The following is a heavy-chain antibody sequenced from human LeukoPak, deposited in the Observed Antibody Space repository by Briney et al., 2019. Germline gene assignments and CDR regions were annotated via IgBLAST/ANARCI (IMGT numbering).Heavy chain of an antibody. J-gene: IGHJ4*02. CDR2: INGDGSST. CDR3: ARTMTGAFFDY. Sequence: TGGSLRLSCAASGFTFSTYWIHWVRQAPGKGLVWVSHINGDGSSTRYADSVKGRFAISRNNAKNTLYLQMNSLRAEDTAVYYCARTMTGAFFDYWGQGALVTVSS. D-gene: IGHD3-9*01. V-gene: IGHV3-74*01. CDR1: GFTFSTYW.